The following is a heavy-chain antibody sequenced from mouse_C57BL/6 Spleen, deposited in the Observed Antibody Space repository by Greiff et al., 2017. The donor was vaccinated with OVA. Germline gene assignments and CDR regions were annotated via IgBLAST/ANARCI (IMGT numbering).Heavy chain of an antibody. CDR2: INYDGSST. J-gene: IGHJ1*03. V-gene: IGHV5-16*01. CDR3: ARVPLYWYFDV. Sequence: EVKLVESEGGLVQPGSSMKLSCTASGFTFSDYYMAWVRQVPETGLEWVANINYDGSSTYYLDSLKSRFIISRDNAKNILYLQMSSLKSEDTATDYCARVPLYWYFDVWGTGTTVTVSS. CDR1: GFTFSDYY.